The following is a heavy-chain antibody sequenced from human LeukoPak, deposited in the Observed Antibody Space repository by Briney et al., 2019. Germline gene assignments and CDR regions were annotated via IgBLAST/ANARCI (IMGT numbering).Heavy chain of an antibody. CDR3: AREGDGSRPYRFDY. V-gene: IGHV4-4*07. Sequence: PSETLSLTCTVSGGSISGNYWSWIRQPAGKRLEWIGRIYSSGSTNYNPSLKSRVTMSVDTSRNQLSLKLSSLTAADTAVYSCAREGDGSRPYRFDYWGQGILVTVSS. CDR2: IYSSGST. D-gene: IGHD2-15*01. CDR1: GGSISGNY. J-gene: IGHJ4*02.